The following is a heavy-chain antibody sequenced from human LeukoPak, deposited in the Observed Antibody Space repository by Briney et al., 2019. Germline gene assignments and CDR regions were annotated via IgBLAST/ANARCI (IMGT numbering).Heavy chain of an antibody. CDR3: ARGNYCSSTSCYVDY. V-gene: IGHV4-39*01. CDR1: GGSISSSSYY. Sequence: SETLSLTCTVSGGSISSSSYYWGWVRQPPGKGVEWIGSIYYSGSTYHNPSLKSRVTISVDTSKNQFSVKLSSVTAADTAVYYCARGNYCSSTSCYVDYWGQGTLVTVSS. D-gene: IGHD2-2*01. CDR2: IYYSGST. J-gene: IGHJ4*02.